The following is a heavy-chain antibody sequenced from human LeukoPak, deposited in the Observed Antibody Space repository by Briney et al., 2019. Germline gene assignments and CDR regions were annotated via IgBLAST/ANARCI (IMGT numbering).Heavy chain of an antibody. CDR1: GFTFSSYA. D-gene: IGHD3-22*01. CDR3: ARGVYYDSRGYYYYGMDV. J-gene: IGHJ6*02. Sequence: PGGSLRLSCAASGFTFSSYAMSWVRQAPGKGLEWVSAISGSGGSTYYADSVKGRFTISRDNSKNTLYLQMNSLRAEDTAVYYCARGVYYDSRGYYYYGMDVWGQGTTVTVSS. CDR2: ISGSGGST. V-gene: IGHV3-23*01.